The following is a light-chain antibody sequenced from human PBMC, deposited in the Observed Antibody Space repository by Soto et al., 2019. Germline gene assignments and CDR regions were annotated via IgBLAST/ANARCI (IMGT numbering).Light chain of an antibody. V-gene: IGKV1-5*01. CDR2: DSS. Sequence: DITMTQSPSTLSASVGDGVNSTFLASQNISIWLAWYQQRPGRDARLLIYDSSSLESGVPSTFSGSGSGTECTLTISSLQSEECAVDYCKQYNNWPQTFGQGTKVDIK. CDR3: KQYNNWPQT. CDR1: QNISIW. J-gene: IGKJ1*01.